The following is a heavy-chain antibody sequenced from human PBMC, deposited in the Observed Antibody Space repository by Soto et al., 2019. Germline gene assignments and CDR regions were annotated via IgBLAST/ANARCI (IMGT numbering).Heavy chain of an antibody. CDR2: ISGSGGST. CDR3: AKDGITMIVVVIAYFDY. J-gene: IGHJ4*02. D-gene: IGHD3-22*01. V-gene: IGHV3-23*01. Sequence: PGGSLRLSCAASGFTFSSYAMSWVRQAPGKGLEWVSAISGSGGSTYYADSVKGRFTISRDNSKNTLYLQMNSLRAEDTAVYYCAKDGITMIVVVIAYFDYWGQGTLVTVS. CDR1: GFTFSSYA.